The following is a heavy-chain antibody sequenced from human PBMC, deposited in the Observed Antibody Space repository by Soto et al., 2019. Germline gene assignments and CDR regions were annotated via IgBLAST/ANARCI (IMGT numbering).Heavy chain of an antibody. V-gene: IGHV2-70*01. Sequence: GSGPTLVNPTQTLTLTCTFSGFSLSTSGMCVSWIRQPPGKALEWLALIDWDDDKYYSTSLKTRLTIPTDTSKNQVVLTMTNMDPVDTATYYCARIPALRGYYGSGSYYNYNYYGMDVWGQGTTVTVSS. D-gene: IGHD3-10*01. CDR2: IDWDDDK. CDR1: GFSLSTSGMC. CDR3: ARIPALRGYYGSGSYYNYNYYGMDV. J-gene: IGHJ6*02.